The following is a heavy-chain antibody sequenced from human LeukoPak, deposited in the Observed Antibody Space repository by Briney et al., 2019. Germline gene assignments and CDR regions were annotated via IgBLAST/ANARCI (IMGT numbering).Heavy chain of an antibody. CDR3: ARDLSGYYDSSEIDY. CDR2: IISSSYI. J-gene: IGHJ4*02. CDR1: GFTFSTSG. V-gene: IGHV3-21*01. Sequence: PGGSLRLSCAASGFTFSTSGTNWVRQAPGKGLEWISSIISSSYIYYADSVKGRFTISRDNAKNSLYLQMNSLRAEDTAVYYCARDLSGYYDSSEIDYWGQGTLVTVSS. D-gene: IGHD3-22*01.